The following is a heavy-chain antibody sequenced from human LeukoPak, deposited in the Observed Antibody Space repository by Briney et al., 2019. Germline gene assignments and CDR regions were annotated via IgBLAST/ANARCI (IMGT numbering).Heavy chain of an antibody. CDR1: GGSIRSYY. CDR2: IYHNGRT. J-gene: IGHJ4*02. V-gene: IGHV4-59*01. Sequence: PSETLSLTCTVSGGSIRSYYWSWIRQPPGKGLEWIGYIYHNGRTNYSPSLKSRITMSIDTSQNQFSLKLTSVTAADTAVYYCARASEGIGYFDTWGRGSLVTVSS. CDR3: ARASEGIGYFDT. D-gene: IGHD3-3*01.